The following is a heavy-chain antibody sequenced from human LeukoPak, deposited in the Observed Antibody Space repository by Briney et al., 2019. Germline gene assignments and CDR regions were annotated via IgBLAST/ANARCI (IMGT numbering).Heavy chain of an antibody. D-gene: IGHD3-22*01. CDR3: ARASYSYDISGWVPFDY. J-gene: IGHJ4*02. CDR1: GGSISSSSYY. CDR2: IYYSGST. V-gene: IGHV4-39*07. Sequence: SETLSLTCTVSGGSISSSSYYWGWIRQPPGKGLEWIGSIYYSGSTYYNPSLKSRVSISGDTSENQFSLRLSSVTAADTAVYYCARASYSYDISGWVPFDYWGQGTLVTVSS.